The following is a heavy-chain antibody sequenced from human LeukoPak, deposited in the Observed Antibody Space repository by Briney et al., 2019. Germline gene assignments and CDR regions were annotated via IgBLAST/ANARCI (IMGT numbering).Heavy chain of an antibody. V-gene: IGHV3-21*01. J-gene: IGHJ4*02. CDR1: GFTFSGYS. CDR2: ISSSSSYI. Sequence: TGGSLRLSCAASGFTFSGYSMNWVRQAPGKGLEWVSSISSSSSYIYYADSVKGRFTISRDNAKNSLYLQMNSLRAEDTAVYYCARDGLRVGATSYWGQGTLVTVSS. CDR3: ARDGLRVGATSY. D-gene: IGHD1-26*01.